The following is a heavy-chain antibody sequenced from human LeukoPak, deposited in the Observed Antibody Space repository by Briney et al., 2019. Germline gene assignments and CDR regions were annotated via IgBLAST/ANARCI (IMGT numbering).Heavy chain of an antibody. D-gene: IGHD2-2*01. V-gene: IGHV3-48*01. J-gene: IGHJ3*02. CDR2: FSTSSGTI. CDR1: GFTFSSYS. Sequence: GGSLRLFCAASGFTFSSYSMNWVRQAPGEGLEWISYFSTSSGTISYADSVKGRFTISRDNAKNSLYLQMNSLRAEDTAVYYCARDSMYAFDIWGQGTMVTVSS. CDR3: ARDSMYAFDI.